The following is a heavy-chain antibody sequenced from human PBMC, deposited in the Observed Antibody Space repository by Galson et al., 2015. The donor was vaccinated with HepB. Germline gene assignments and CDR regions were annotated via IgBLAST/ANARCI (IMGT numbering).Heavy chain of an antibody. J-gene: IGHJ6*02. V-gene: IGHV3-74*01. CDR3: AREGEQLVRNPAGDGLDV. Sequence: SLRLSCAASGFTLSNYWMYWVRQAPGKGLLWVSRIDSDGSSTNYADSVQGRFTISRDNAKNTLYLQMNSLRVEDTAVYYCAREGEQLVRNPAGDGLDVWGQGTTVTVSS. CDR1: GFTLSNYW. CDR2: IDSDGSST. D-gene: IGHD6-13*01.